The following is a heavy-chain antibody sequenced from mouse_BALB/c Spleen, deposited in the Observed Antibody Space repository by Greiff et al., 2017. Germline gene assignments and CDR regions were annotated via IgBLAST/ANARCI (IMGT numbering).Heavy chain of an antibody. CDR1: GFTFSSFG. CDR3: ARSGELGPAWFAY. Sequence: EVQVVESGGGLVQPGGSRKLSCAASGFTFSSFGMHWVRQAPEKGLEWVAYISSGSSTIYYADTVKGRFTISRDNPKNTLFLQMTSLRSEDTAMYYCARSGELGPAWFAYWGQGTLVTVSA. J-gene: IGHJ3*01. D-gene: IGHD4-1*01. V-gene: IGHV5-17*02. CDR2: ISSGSSTI.